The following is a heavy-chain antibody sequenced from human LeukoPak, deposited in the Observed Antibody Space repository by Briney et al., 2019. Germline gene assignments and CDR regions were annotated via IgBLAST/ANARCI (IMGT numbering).Heavy chain of an antibody. CDR2: IYYSGST. J-gene: IGHJ4*02. CDR1: GGSISSSSYY. V-gene: IGHV4-39*01. Sequence: SETLSLTCTVSGGSISSSSYYWGWLRQPPGKGLEWIGSIYYSGSTYYNPSLKSRVTISVDTSKNQFSLKLSSVTAADTAVYYCARRYGDFYFDYWGQGTLVTVSS. D-gene: IGHD4-17*01. CDR3: ARRYGDFYFDY.